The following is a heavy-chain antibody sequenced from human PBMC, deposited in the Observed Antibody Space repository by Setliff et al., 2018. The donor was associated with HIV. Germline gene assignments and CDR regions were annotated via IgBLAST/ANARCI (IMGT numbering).Heavy chain of an antibody. CDR2: IDHSGST. CDR1: GGSFNDYY. V-gene: IGHV4-34*01. CDR3: ARARGEGGSGWYGYYFDY. J-gene: IGHJ4*02. D-gene: IGHD6-19*01. Sequence: SETLSLTCALYGGSFNDYYWTWIRQPPGKGLEWIGEIDHSGSTKYHASLKSRVTISIDTSKNQISLKLSSVTAADTAVYYCARARGEGGSGWYGYYFDYWGQGTLVTVSS.